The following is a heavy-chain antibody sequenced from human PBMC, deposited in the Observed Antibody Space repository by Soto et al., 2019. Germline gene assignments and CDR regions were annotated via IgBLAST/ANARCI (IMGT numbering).Heavy chain of an antibody. Sequence: GSLRLSCAASGFTFSSYGMHWVRHAPGKGLEWVAVISYDGRNKYYGDSVKGRFTISRDNSQITLSLQMNSLRAEDTAVYYCAKGRSGGSRFDAFDIWGQGTMVTVSS. CDR2: ISYDGRNK. D-gene: IGHD2-15*01. CDR1: GFTFSSYG. CDR3: AKGRSGGSRFDAFDI. V-gene: IGHV3-30*18. J-gene: IGHJ3*02.